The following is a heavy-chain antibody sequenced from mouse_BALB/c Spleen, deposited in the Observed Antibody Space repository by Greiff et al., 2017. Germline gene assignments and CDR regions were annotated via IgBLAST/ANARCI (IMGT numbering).Heavy chain of an antibody. CDR3: ARSYGYVQYYFDY. V-gene: IGHV14-3*02. CDR2: IDPANGNT. CDR1: GFNIKDTY. J-gene: IGHJ2*01. D-gene: IGHD1-2*01. Sequence: EVQLQQSGAELVKPGASVKLSCTASGFNIKDTYMHWVKQRPEQGLEWIGRIDPANGNTKYDPKFQGKATITADTSSNTAYLQLSSLTSEDTAVYYCARSYGYVQYYFDYWGQGTTLTVSS.